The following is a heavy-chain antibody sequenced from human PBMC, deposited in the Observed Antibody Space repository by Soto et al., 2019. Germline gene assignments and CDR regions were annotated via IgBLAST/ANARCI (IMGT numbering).Heavy chain of an antibody. Sequence: GASVKVSCKASGYTFTSYAMHWVRQAPGQRLEWMGWINAGNGNTKYSQKFQGRVTITRDTSASTAYMELSSLRSEDTAVHYCARSQWDDAFDIWGQGTMVTVSS. CDR2: INAGNGNT. D-gene: IGHD1-26*01. V-gene: IGHV1-3*01. CDR3: ARSQWDDAFDI. CDR1: GYTFTSYA. J-gene: IGHJ3*02.